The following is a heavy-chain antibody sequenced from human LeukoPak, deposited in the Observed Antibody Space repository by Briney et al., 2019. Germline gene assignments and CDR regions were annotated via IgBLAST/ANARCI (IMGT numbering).Heavy chain of an antibody. D-gene: IGHD3-10*01. CDR1: GGSISSYY. J-gene: IGHJ4*02. CDR2: IYYSGST. Sequence: SETLSLTCTVSGGSISSYYWSWIRQPPGKGLEWIGYIYYSGSTNYNPSLKSRVTISVDTSKNQFSLKLSSVTAADTAVYYCASRYYYGSRVYWGQGTLVTVSS. V-gene: IGHV4-59*01. CDR3: ASRYYYGSRVY.